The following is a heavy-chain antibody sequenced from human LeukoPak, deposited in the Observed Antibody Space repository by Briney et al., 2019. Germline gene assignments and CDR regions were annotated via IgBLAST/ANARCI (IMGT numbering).Heavy chain of an antibody. D-gene: IGHD3-10*01. CDR2: ISRSGNTI. V-gene: IGHV3-48*03. Sequence: GGSLRLFCAISGFTFSGCELTWVRQAPGKGLEWISYISRSGNTIYYADSVKGRFTTSRDNAKNSLYLQINSLRVEDTAAYYCARVATMVRVPLDALDIWGQGTMVSVSS. CDR3: ARVATMVRVPLDALDI. J-gene: IGHJ3*02. CDR1: GFTFSGCE.